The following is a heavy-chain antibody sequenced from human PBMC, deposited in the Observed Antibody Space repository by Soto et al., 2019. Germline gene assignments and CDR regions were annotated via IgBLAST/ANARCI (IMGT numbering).Heavy chain of an antibody. J-gene: IGHJ4*02. CDR1: GGSISSGSYY. CDR2: IYYSGST. D-gene: IGHD2-8*02. Sequence: SETLSLTCTVSGGSISSGSYYWGWIRQPPGKGLEWIGSIYYSGSTNYNPSLKSRVTISVDTSKNQFSLKLTSVTAADTAVYYCARDKITGLFDYWGQGTLVTVSS. V-gene: IGHV4-39*07. CDR3: ARDKITGLFDY.